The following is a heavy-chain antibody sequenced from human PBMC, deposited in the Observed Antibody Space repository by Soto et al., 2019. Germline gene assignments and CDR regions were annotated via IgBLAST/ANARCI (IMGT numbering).Heavy chain of an antibody. Sequence: SETLSLTCAVYGGSFSGYYWTWIRQPPGTGLEWIGEINHSGSTNYSASLQSRVTMSVDTSKNQFSLNLSFVTAADTAVYYCATMGTPATGLYYFDYWGQGTLVTVSS. V-gene: IGHV4-34*01. D-gene: IGHD1-7*01. J-gene: IGHJ4*02. CDR2: INHSGST. CDR1: GGSFSGYY. CDR3: ATMGTPATGLYYFDY.